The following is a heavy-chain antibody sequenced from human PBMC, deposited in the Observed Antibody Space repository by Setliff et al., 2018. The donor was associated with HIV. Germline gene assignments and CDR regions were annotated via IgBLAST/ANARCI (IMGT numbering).Heavy chain of an antibody. CDR3: AHDSRVAEYFQH. V-gene: IGHV3-30*18. CDR1: GFTFSSDG. D-gene: IGHD2-2*01. J-gene: IGHJ1*01. CDR2: ISYDERNK. Sequence: GGSLRLSCAASGFTFSSDGMYWVRQGPGKGLEWGAVISYDERNKYYADSVKGRFTISRDNSKKTLYLQMSSLRAEDTALYYCAHDSRVAEYFQHWGQGTLVTVSS.